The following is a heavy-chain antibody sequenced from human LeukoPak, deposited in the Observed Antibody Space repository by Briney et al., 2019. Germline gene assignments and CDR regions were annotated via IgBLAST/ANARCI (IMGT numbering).Heavy chain of an antibody. CDR1: GGSIISYY. CDR3: ARPIGGRYFDWAY. Sequence: PSETLSLTCTVSGGSIISYYWSWTRQPPGKGLEWIGYIYYSGSTNYNPSLKSRVTISVDTSKNQFSLKLSSVTAADTAVYYCARPIGGRYFDWAYWGQGTLVTVSS. J-gene: IGHJ4*02. CDR2: IYYSGST. V-gene: IGHV4-59*08. D-gene: IGHD3-9*01.